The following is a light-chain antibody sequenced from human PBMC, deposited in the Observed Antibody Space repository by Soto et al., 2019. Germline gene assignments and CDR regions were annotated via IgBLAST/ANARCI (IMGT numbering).Light chain of an antibody. CDR2: DAS. Sequence: DIQMTQSPSTLSASVGDRVTITRRASQSIGSSLAWYQQKPGKAPNLLISDASSLERGVPSRFSGSGSGTEFTLTIRSLQPDDFATYYCQQYNGYSRTFGQGTKVDIK. CDR1: QSIGSS. CDR3: QQYNGYSRT. J-gene: IGKJ1*01. V-gene: IGKV1-5*01.